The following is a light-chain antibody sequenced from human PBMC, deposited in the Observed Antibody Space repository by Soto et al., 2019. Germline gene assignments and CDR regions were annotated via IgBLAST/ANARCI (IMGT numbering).Light chain of an antibody. CDR1: SSDVGSYNL. V-gene: IGLV2-23*01. CDR3: CSSGGSNGFVI. CDR2: EGD. Sequence: QSALTQPASVSGSPGQSIAISCTATSSDVGSYNLVSWYQQHPAEAPKLIIYEGDIRPSGVSDRFSGSKSGNTASLTISGLQAEDEGDYYCCSSGGSNGFVIFGGGTKLTVL. J-gene: IGLJ2*01.